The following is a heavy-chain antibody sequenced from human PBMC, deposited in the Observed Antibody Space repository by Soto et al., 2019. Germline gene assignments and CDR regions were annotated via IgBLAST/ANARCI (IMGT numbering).Heavy chain of an antibody. Sequence: SETLSLTCTVSGGSMSSNNYYWGWIRQPPGEGLEWIGSIYYSGSTYYSPSLKSRVTISVDTSKNQFSLKLSSVTAADTAVYYCARITVSATSAGDAFDIWGQGTMVTVSS. CDR2: IYYSGST. D-gene: IGHD3-16*01. V-gene: IGHV4-39*01. CDR1: GGSMSSNNYY. J-gene: IGHJ3*02. CDR3: ARITVSATSAGDAFDI.